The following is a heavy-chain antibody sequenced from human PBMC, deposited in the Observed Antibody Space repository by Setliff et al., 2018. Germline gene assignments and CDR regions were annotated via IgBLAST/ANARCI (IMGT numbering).Heavy chain of an antibody. Sequence: SETLSLTCTVSGGSISSYYWSWIRQPAGKGPEWIGHIYIGGGANYNPSLKSRVTMSIDTSKNQFSLKLNSVTAADMAVYYCAREQWLDPPGYYYMDVWAKGTTVTVSS. CDR1: GGSISSYY. V-gene: IGHV4-4*07. D-gene: IGHD6-19*01. CDR2: IYIGGGA. CDR3: AREQWLDPPGYYYMDV. J-gene: IGHJ6*03.